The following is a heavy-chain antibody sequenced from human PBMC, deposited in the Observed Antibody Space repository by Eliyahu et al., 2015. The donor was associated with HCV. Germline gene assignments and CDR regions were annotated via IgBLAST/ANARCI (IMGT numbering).Heavy chain of an antibody. V-gene: IGHV3-30*18. CDR3: AKTYDSSGYPFDH. CDR1: GFTFSSYG. Sequence: QVRLVESGGGVVQPGRSLRLSCAASGFTFSSYGMHWVRQAPGKGLEGVAVISYNGAKEYYADSVKGRFTISRDNSKNTLYLRMNSLRGEDTAIYYCAKTYDSSGYPFDHWGQGTLVTVSS. J-gene: IGHJ4*02. CDR2: ISYNGAKE. D-gene: IGHD3-22*01.